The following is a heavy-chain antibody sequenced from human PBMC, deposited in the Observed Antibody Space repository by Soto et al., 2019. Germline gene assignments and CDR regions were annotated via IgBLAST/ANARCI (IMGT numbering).Heavy chain of an antibody. CDR2: ISYDGSNK. D-gene: IGHD1-26*01. V-gene: IGHV3-30*03. J-gene: IGHJ4*02. Sequence: GGSRRRSWAASGFTFSHYVIHWVRQAPGKGLEWLAVISYDGSNKHYADSVKGRFTASRDNSKNTLYLQMNSLRAEDTAVYFCARYSGKYQGPIDYWGQGTLVTVSS. CDR1: GFTFSHYV. CDR3: ARYSGKYQGPIDY.